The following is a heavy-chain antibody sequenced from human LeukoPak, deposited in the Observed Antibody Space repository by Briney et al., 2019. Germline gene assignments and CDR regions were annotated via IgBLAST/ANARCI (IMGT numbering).Heavy chain of an antibody. CDR2: IYHTGST. J-gene: IGHJ4*02. Sequence: SETLSLTCTVSGDSISGYYWSWIRQPPGKGLEWIAFIYHTGSTNYNPSLKSRVTISVDTSRNQFSLNLSSVTAADTAVYYCARERCSSTTCYFGYWGQRTLVTVSS. CDR3: ARERCSSTTCYFGY. CDR1: GDSISGYY. V-gene: IGHV4-59*01. D-gene: IGHD2-2*01.